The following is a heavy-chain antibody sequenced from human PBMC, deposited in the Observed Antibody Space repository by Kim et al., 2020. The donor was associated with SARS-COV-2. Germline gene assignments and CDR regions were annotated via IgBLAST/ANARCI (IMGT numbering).Heavy chain of an antibody. CDR3: AKSSVMIITPGWFGELLSSHYFDY. D-gene: IGHD3-10*01. V-gene: IGHV3-23*01. CDR1: GFTFSSYA. Sequence: GGSLRLSCAASGFTFSSYAMSWVRQAPGKGLEWVSAISGSGGSTYYADSVKGRFTISRDNSKNTLYLQMNSLRAEDTAVYYCAKSSVMIITPGWFGELLSSHYFDYWGQGTLVTVSS. CDR2: ISGSGGST. J-gene: IGHJ4*02.